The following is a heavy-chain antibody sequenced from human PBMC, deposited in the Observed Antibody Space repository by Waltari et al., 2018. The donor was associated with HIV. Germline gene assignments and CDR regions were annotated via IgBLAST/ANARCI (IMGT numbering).Heavy chain of an antibody. CDR2: DTSEGYGGTA. CDR1: GFTFGDYG. V-gene: IGHV3-49*05. Sequence: EVHLMESGGGLVKPGRSLRLSCRGSGFTFGDYGLSWFRQAPGKGRGWVGFDTSEGYGGTAENAASGTGRFTISREDAKSTAYMQMNRLESEDAGVYFCSRPSGPLHSYGMDVWGQGTTVIVSS. J-gene: IGHJ6*02. D-gene: IGHD1-26*01. CDR3: SRPSGPLHSYGMDV.